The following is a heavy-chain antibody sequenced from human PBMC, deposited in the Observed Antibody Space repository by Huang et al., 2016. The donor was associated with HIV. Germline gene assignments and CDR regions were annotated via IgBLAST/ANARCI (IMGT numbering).Heavy chain of an antibody. CDR3: ARADGFPYWRLDL. CDR1: GGSINSGSYF. Sequence: QVQLQESGPGLVKPSQTLSVTCNVTGGSINSGSYFWPWIRQPAERGLEWIGHMYTSGSIDSNPSLKSRLTFSVDTLKNQFSLKLTSVTAADTAVYYCARADGFPYWRLDLWGRGTLVTVSS. D-gene: IGHD3-10*01. V-gene: IGHV4-61*09. CDR2: MYTSGSI. J-gene: IGHJ2*01.